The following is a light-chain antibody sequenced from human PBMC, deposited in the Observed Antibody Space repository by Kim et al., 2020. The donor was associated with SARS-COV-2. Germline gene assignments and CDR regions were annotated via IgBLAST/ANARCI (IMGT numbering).Light chain of an antibody. CDR3: SSYAGSNNYV. Sequence: GQSGTISCTGTSSDIGGYDYVSWYQQHPGKAPKLMIYEVSKRPSGVPDRFSGSKSGNTASLTVSGLQAEDEADYYCSSYAGSNNYVFGPGTKVSVL. CDR2: EVS. J-gene: IGLJ1*01. CDR1: SSDIGGYDY. V-gene: IGLV2-8*01.